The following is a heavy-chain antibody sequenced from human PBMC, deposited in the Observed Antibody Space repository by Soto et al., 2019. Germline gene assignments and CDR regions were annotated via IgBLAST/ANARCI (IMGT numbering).Heavy chain of an antibody. CDR3: AREWCSSTSCYFLTVMFWFDP. J-gene: IGHJ5*02. CDR1: GGTFSSYT. V-gene: IGHV1-69*04. CDR2: IIPILGIA. Sequence: ASVKVSCKASGGTFSSYTISWVRQAPGQGLEWMGRIIPILGIANYAQKFQGRVTITADKSTSTAYMELSSLRSEDTAVYYCAREWCSSTSCYFLTVMFWFDPWGQGTLVTVSS. D-gene: IGHD2-2*01.